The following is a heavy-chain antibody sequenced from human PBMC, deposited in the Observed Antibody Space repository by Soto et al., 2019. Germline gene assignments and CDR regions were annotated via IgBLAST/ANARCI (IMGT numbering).Heavy chain of an antibody. V-gene: IGHV3-53*01. CDR1: GVIVNNNY. D-gene: IGHD1-26*01. Sequence: EVQLVASGGGLIQPGGSLRLSCAASGVIVNNNYMSLVRQAPGKGLEWVSIIYSGGSTNYADSVQGRFTISRDNSNNTLYLHMHSLRPDDTAMYYCARGGLVGATLRGSFDIWGQGTMVTVSA. J-gene: IGHJ3*02. CDR3: ARGGLVGATLRGSFDI. CDR2: IYSGGST.